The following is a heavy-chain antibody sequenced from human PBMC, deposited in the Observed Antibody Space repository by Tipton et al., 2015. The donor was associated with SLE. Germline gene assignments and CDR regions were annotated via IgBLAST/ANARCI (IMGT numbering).Heavy chain of an antibody. CDR3: ARGLFGYYYYMDV. D-gene: IGHD3-16*01. V-gene: IGHV3-53*01. CDR1: GLTVSSNS. CDR2: IHFGGST. Sequence: SLRLSCAASGLTVSSNSMSWVRQAPGKGLEWVSVIHFGGSTFYVASVKGRFTISRDNAKNSLYLQMNSLRAEDTAVYYCARGLFGYYYYMDVWGKGTTVTVSS. J-gene: IGHJ6*03.